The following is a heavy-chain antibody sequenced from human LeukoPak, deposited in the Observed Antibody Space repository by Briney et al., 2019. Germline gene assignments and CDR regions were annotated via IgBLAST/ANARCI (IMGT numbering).Heavy chain of an antibody. V-gene: IGHV1-3*01. CDR3: ARVRVTTSYYFDY. CDR2: INAGNGNT. Sequence: VASVKVSCKASGYTFTSYGISWVRQAPGQRLEWMGWINAGNGNTKYSQKFQGRVTITRDTSASTAYMELSSLRSEDTAVYYCARVRVTTSYYFDYWGQGTLVTVSS. CDR1: GYTFTSYG. D-gene: IGHD4-17*01. J-gene: IGHJ4*02.